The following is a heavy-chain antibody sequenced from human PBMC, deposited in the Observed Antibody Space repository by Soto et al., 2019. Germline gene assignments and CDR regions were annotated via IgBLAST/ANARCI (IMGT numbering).Heavy chain of an antibody. D-gene: IGHD5-18*01. CDR3: ARGYVQLWTTGGYYFDY. CDR1: GGSISSSNW. V-gene: IGHV4-4*02. Sequence: QVQLQESGPGLVKPSGTLSLTCAVSGGSISSSNWWRGVRQPPGKGLEWIGEVYQSGSTNYNPSLKSRVTISVDKHKNQFSLKLSSVTAADTAVYYCARGYVQLWTTGGYYFDYWGQGTLVTVSS. J-gene: IGHJ4*02. CDR2: VYQSGST.